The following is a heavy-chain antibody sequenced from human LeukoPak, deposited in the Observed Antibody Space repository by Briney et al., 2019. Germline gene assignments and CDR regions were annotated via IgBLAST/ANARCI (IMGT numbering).Heavy chain of an antibody. J-gene: IGHJ5*02. CDR3: ARGRPLGYCSSTSCSNWFDP. Sequence: PGGSLRLSCAASGFTVSSNYMSWVRQAPGKGLEWVSVIYSGGSTYYADSVKGRFTISRDNSKNTLYLQMNSLRAEDTAVYYCARGRPLGYCSSTSCSNWFDPWGQGTLVTVSS. CDR1: GFTVSSNY. D-gene: IGHD2-2*01. V-gene: IGHV3-66*02. CDR2: IYSGGST.